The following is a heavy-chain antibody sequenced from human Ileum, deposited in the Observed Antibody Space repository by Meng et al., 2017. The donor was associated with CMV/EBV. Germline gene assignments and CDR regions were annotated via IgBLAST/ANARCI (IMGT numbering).Heavy chain of an antibody. CDR1: CTTFSSDG. V-gene: IGHV1-69*12. CDR3: AHFTSLDTGFDF. Sequence: VQLAQSGAEVKKPGSSVKVSCNASCTTFSSDGFIWVRQAPGQGLEWMGGIIPMFGTHYPAQKFQGRVTISADESTSTVYMELNSLRSEDTAVYYCAHFTSLDTGFDFWGQGTLVTASS. D-gene: IGHD5-18*01. CDR2: IIPMFGTH. J-gene: IGHJ4*02.